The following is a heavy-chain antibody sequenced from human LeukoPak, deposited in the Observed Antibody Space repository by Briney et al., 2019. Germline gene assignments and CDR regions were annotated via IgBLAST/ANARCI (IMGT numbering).Heavy chain of an antibody. J-gene: IGHJ5*02. CDR1: GGTFSSYA. V-gene: IGHV1-69*13. CDR3: ARDRGYYGSGSYYRGSTPWFDP. D-gene: IGHD3-10*01. Sequence: ASVKVSCKASGGTFSSYAISWVRQAPGQGLEWMGGIIPIFGTANYAQKSQGRVTITADESTSTAYMELSSLRSEDTAVYYCARDRGYYGSGSYYRGSTPWFDPWGQGTLVTVSS. CDR2: IIPIFGTA.